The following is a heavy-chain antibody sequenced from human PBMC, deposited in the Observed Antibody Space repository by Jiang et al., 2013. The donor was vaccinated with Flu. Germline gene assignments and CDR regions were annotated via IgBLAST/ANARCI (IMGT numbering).Heavy chain of an antibody. V-gene: IGHV3-23*01. CDR2: VSGSGATT. D-gene: IGHD6-19*01. CDR1: GFTFSSFA. Sequence: GLVQPGGSLRLSCAASGFTFSSFAMNWVRQAPGKGLECVSTVSGSGATTNYADSVKGRFTISRDNSKNTVYLQMNSLRAEDTAVYYCAKGSRVAGTRYYFDYWGQGTLVTVFS. CDR3: AKGSRVAGTRYYFDY. J-gene: IGHJ4*02.